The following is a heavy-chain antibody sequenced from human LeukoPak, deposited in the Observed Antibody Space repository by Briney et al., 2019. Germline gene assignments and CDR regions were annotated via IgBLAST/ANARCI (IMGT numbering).Heavy chain of an antibody. CDR3: ARGWVAEGDNYDFWSGSDAFDI. CDR1: GFTFSSYA. J-gene: IGHJ3*02. CDR2: ISGSGGST. V-gene: IGHV3-23*01. Sequence: GGSLRLSCAASGFTFSSYAMSWVRQAPGKGLEWVSAISGSGGSTYYADSVKGRFTISRDNSKNTLYLQMNSLRAEDTAVYYCARGWVAEGDNYDFWSGSDAFDIWGQGTMVTVSS. D-gene: IGHD3-3*01.